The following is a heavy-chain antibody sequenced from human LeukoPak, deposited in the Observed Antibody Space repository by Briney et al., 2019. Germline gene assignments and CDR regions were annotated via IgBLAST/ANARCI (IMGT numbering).Heavy chain of an antibody. Sequence: GGSLRLSCAASGFTFSSYTMNWVRQAPGKGLEWVSGINWNGGSTGYADSVKGRFTISRDNAKNSLYLQMNSLRAEDTALYYCARAHDYGGDIDAFDIWGQGTMVTVSS. CDR3: ARAHDYGGDIDAFDI. V-gene: IGHV3-20*04. CDR1: GFTFSSYT. D-gene: IGHD4-23*01. CDR2: INWNGGST. J-gene: IGHJ3*02.